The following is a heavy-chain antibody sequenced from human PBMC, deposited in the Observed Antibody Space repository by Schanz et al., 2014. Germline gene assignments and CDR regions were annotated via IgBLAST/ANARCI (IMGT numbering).Heavy chain of an antibody. Sequence: VQLLQFGGGVVQPGRSLRLSCAASGFTFSDYAMSWFRQAPGKGLEWVSALSGSGGSTYYADSVRGRFTISRDNSKNTLYLHMNTLRSEDTAVYYCAKDSTHIDIVLVPTAIDYWGQGTLVTVSS. CDR2: LSGSGGST. V-gene: IGHV3-23*01. CDR3: AKDSTHIDIVLVPTAIDY. J-gene: IGHJ4*02. CDR1: GFTFSDYA. D-gene: IGHD2-2*01.